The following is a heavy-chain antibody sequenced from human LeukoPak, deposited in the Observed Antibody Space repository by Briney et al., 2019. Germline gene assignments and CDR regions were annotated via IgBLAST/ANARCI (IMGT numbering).Heavy chain of an antibody. D-gene: IGHD2-2*01. Sequence: GGSLRLSCAASGFTFSSYWMHWVRQAPGKGLVWVSAISGSGGSTYYADSVKGRFTISRDNSKNTLYLQMNSLRAEDTAVYYCAKDANIVVVPAAMRTWGQGTLVTVSS. CDR2: ISGSGGST. J-gene: IGHJ4*02. CDR1: GFTFSSYW. CDR3: AKDANIVVVPAAMRT. V-gene: IGHV3-23*01.